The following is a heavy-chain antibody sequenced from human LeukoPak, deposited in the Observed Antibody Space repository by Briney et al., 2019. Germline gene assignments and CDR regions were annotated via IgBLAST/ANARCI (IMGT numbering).Heavy chain of an antibody. CDR1: GGSFSGYY. D-gene: IGHD3-3*01. J-gene: IGHJ6*02. CDR2: INHSGST. CDR3: ARVGVTIFGVDYYYYGMDV. V-gene: IGHV4-34*01. Sequence: SETLSLTCAVYGGSFSGYYWSWIRQPPGKGLEWIGEINHSGSTNYNPSLKSRVTISVDTSKNQFSLKLSSVTAADTAVYYCARVGVTIFGVDYYYYGMDVWGQGTTVTVSS.